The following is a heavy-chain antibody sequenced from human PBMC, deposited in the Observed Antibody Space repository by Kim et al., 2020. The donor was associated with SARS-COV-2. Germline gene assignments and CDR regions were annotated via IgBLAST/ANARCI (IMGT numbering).Heavy chain of an antibody. CDR1: GGSISSGGYY. CDR3: ARDIRTVVGGPLGYHYYGRDV. J-gene: IGHJ6*01. D-gene: IGHD2-15*01. CDR2: IYYSGST. Sequence: SETLSLTCTVSGGSISSGGYYWSWIRQHPGKGLEWIGYIYYSGSTYYNPSLKSRVTISVDTSKNQFSLKLSSVTAADTAVYYCARDIRTVVGGPLGYHYYGRDVWGQGTTGTLSP. V-gene: IGHV4-31*03.